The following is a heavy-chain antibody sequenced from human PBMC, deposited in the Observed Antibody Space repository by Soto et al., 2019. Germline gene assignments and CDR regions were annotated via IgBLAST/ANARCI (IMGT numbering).Heavy chain of an antibody. CDR1: GYTFTSYG. J-gene: IGHJ5*02. D-gene: IGHD3-22*01. Sequence: ASVKVSCKASGYTFTSYGISWVRQAPGQGLEGMGWISAYNGNTNYAQKLQGRVTMTTGTSTRPAYMELRSLSSDDTAVYYCARDPAYYYDSSGSSSWFEPWGQGTMVTVSS. CDR2: ISAYNGNT. CDR3: ARDPAYYYDSSGSSSWFEP. V-gene: IGHV1-18*01.